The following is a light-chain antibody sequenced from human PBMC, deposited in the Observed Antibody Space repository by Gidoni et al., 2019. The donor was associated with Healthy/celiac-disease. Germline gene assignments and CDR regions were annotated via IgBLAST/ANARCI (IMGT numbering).Light chain of an antibody. CDR1: QSVRSY. J-gene: IGKJ1*01. V-gene: IGKV3-11*01. CDR3: QQRSNSWT. CDR2: DAS. Sequence: EIVLTQSPATLSLSPGERATLSCRASQSVRSYLAWYQQKPGQAPRLLIYDASNRATGIPARFSGSGSGTDFTHTISSLEPEDFAVYYCQQRSNSWTFGQGTKVEIK.